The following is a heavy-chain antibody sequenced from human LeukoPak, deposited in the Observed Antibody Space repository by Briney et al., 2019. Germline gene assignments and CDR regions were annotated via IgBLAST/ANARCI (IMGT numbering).Heavy chain of an antibody. CDR1: GGSISSGDYY. Sequence: SETLSLTCTVSGGSISSGDYYWSWIRQPPGKGLEWIGYIYYSGSTYYNPSLKSRVTISVDTSKNQFSLKLSSVTAADTAVYYCVREGSTWSYYYYYMDVWGKGTTVTVSS. D-gene: IGHD6-13*01. V-gene: IGHV4-30-4*08. CDR3: VREGSTWSYYYYYMDV. J-gene: IGHJ6*03. CDR2: IYYSGST.